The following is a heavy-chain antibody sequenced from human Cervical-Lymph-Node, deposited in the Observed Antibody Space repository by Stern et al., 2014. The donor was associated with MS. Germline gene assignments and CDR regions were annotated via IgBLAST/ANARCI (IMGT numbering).Heavy chain of an antibody. J-gene: IGHJ4*02. V-gene: IGHV3-23*04. CDR3: AKDRELVVVTFDS. Sequence: VQLEQSGGGLVRPGGSLRLSCAASGFTFSDYAMSWVRQAPGKGLEGVSAIRLSGGSTFYAASVQGRFTISRDNSKNTLYLQMNSLRAEDTAVYYCAKDRELVVVTFDSWGQGTLVTVSS. D-gene: IGHD2-15*01. CDR1: GFTFSDYA. CDR2: IRLSGGST.